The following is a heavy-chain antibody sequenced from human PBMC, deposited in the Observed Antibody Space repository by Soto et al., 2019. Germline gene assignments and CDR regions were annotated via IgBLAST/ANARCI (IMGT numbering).Heavy chain of an antibody. CDR2: INHSGST. V-gene: IGHV4-34*01. J-gene: IGHJ4*02. CDR1: GGSFSGYY. D-gene: IGHD2-8*01. Sequence: SETLSLTCAVYGGSFSGYYWSWIRQPPGKGLEWIGEINHSGSTNYNPSLKSRVTISVDTSKNQFSLKLSSVTAADTAVYYCARGLPLLMVYATESFDYWGQGTLVTVSS. CDR3: ARGLPLLMVYATESFDY.